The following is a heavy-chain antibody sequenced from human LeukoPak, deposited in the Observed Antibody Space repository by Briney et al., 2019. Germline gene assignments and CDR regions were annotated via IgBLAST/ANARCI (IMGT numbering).Heavy chain of an antibody. J-gene: IGHJ4*02. CDR3: ARGSDFWSGYSFDN. Sequence: PSETLSLTCSVSGGSISTYYWSWIRQAPGKGLEWIGYVYYSGSTEYDPSLKSRVTISVDTSKNQFSLKMNSVTAADTAVYYCARGSDFWSGYSFDNSGQGTLVTASS. CDR1: GGSISTYY. CDR2: VYYSGST. V-gene: IGHV4-59*01. D-gene: IGHD3-3*01.